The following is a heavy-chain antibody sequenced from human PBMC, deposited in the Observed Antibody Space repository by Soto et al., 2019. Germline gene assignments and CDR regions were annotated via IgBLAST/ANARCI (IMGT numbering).Heavy chain of an antibody. Sequence: GESLKISCQGFGYNLHTYWIAWVRQTPGEGLDRMGIIYPSDSDTTYNPSFQGQVTISVDKSIRTAYLQWSSLRASDTAIYFCARLLTTGGSRLCSSGVCPNMGGMDVWGQGTTVTVSS. J-gene: IGHJ6*02. D-gene: IGHD2-8*01. V-gene: IGHV5-51*01. CDR3: ARLLTTGGSRLCSSGVCPNMGGMDV. CDR1: GYNLHTYW. CDR2: IYPSDSDT.